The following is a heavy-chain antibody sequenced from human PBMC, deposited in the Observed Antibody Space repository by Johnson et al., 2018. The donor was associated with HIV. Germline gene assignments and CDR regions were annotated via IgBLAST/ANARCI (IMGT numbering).Heavy chain of an antibody. V-gene: IGHV3-30*18. D-gene: IGHD4-17*01. CDR3: AKDQYRKLTTVAGI. J-gene: IGHJ3*02. CDR1: GFTLSNYG. Sequence: QMLLVESGGGVVQPGRSLRLSCAASGFTLSNYGIHWVRQAPGKGLEWVALISYDGSNTYYADSVRGRFTLSRDNSKNTMYLQMNSLRAEDTAVYYCAKDQYRKLTTVAGIWGQGTMVTVSS. CDR2: ISYDGSNT.